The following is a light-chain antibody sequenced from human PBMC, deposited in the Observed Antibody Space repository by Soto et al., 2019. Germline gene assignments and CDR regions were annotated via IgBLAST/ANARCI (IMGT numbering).Light chain of an antibody. Sequence: DIVMTQSPATLSVSPGERATLSCRGSQSVGTYFAWYQQKPGQAPRLLIYGASTRAAGISPRFSGGGSETESTLTISSLQSEDFAVYYCQQYNDWPRTFGQGTKVGIK. J-gene: IGKJ1*01. CDR1: QSVGTY. CDR2: GAS. V-gene: IGKV3-15*01. CDR3: QQYNDWPRT.